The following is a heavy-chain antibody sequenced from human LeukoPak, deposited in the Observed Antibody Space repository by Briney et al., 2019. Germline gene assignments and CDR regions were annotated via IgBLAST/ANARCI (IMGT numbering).Heavy chain of an antibody. CDR1: GFTFSDAW. J-gene: IGHJ4*02. Sequence: GGSLRLSCVGSGFTFSDAWMSWVRQAPGKGLEWVGSIKSKSDGGTIDYAAHVKGRFTISRDDSRNTLYLQMNSLKTEDTAVYYCTTRRQDGWWGQGTLVTVS. D-gene: IGHD2-15*01. CDR3: TTRRQDGW. CDR2: IKSKSDGGTI. V-gene: IGHV3-15*01.